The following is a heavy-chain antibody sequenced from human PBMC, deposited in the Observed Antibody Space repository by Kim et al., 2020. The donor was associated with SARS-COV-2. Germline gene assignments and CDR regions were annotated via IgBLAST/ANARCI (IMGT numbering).Heavy chain of an antibody. CDR2: IDPSDSYT. D-gene: IGHD2-15*01. Sequence: GESLKISCKGSGYSFTSYWISWVRQMPGKGLEWMGRIDPSDSYTNYSPSFQGHVTISADKSISTAYLQWSSLKASDTAMYYCARLCSGGSCSYCMDVWGQGTTVTVSS. CDR3: ARLCSGGSCSYCMDV. V-gene: IGHV5-10-1*01. CDR1: GYSFTSYW. J-gene: IGHJ6*02.